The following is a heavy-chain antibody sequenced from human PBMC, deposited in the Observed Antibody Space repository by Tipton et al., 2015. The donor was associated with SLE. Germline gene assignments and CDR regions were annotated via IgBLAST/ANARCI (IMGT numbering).Heavy chain of an antibody. CDR3: ARVAVGAWNYDFWSGYPYFDY. Sequence: QLVQSGAEVKKPGSSVKVSCKASGGTFSSYAISWVRQAPGQGLEWMGGIIPIFGTANYAQKFQGRVTITADESTSTAYMELRSLRSDDTAVYYCARVAVGAWNYDFWSGYPYFDYWGQGTLVTVSS. D-gene: IGHD3-3*01. J-gene: IGHJ4*02. CDR1: GGTFSSYA. V-gene: IGHV1-69*01. CDR2: IIPIFGTA.